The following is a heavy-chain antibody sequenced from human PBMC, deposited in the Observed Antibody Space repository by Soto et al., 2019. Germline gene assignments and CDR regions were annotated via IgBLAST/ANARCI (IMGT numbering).Heavy chain of an antibody. V-gene: IGHV3-23*01. Sequence: EVQLLESGGDLVQPGGSLRLSCAASGFTFSSYAMTWVRQAPGKGLEWVSAMSDRGGSIYYTDSVEGRFTISRDNSKNTLYLQMNSLRAEDTAVYYCAKAITGTRAFDIWGQGTMVTVSS. CDR3: AKAITGTRAFDI. D-gene: IGHD1-20*01. CDR2: MSDRGGSI. J-gene: IGHJ3*02. CDR1: GFTFSSYA.